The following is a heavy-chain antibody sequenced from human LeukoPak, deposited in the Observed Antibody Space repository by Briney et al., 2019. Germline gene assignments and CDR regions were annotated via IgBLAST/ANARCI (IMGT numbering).Heavy chain of an antibody. CDR3: ATTVTTRYYFDY. D-gene: IGHD4-17*01. V-gene: IGHV4-39*01. CDR2: MYYSGST. CDR1: GGSISTSRHY. J-gene: IGHJ4*02. Sequence: PSETLSLTCTVPGGSISTSRHYWGWIRQPPGKGLEWIGNMYYSGSTYYNPSLKSRVTISVDTYKSRFSLKLSSVTAADTAVYYCATTVTTRYYFDYWGQGTLVTVSS.